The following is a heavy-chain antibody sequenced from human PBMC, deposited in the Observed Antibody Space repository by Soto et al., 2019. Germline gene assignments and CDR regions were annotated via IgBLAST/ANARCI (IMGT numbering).Heavy chain of an antibody. CDR3: ASIAHKSSWETPDDAFDI. CDR2: IYTSGST. V-gene: IGHV4-4*07. J-gene: IGHJ3*02. D-gene: IGHD6-13*01. Sequence: LSLTCTVSGGSISSYYWSWIRQPAGKGLEWIGRIYTSGSTNYNPSLKSRVTMSVDTSKNQFSLKLSSVTAADTAVYYCASIAHKSSWETPDDAFDIWGQGTMVTVSS. CDR1: GGSISSYY.